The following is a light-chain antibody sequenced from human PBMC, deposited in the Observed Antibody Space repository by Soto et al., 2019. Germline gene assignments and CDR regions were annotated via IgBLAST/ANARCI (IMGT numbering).Light chain of an antibody. V-gene: IGLV8-61*01. Sequence: QTVVTQETSFSVSPGGTVTLTCGLNSGSVSPSYYPGWYQQTPGQAPRTLIYSTNTRSSGVPDRFSGSILGNKAALTITGAQADDESDYYCVLYMGSGIWVFGGGTKVTVL. CDR2: STN. J-gene: IGLJ3*02. CDR1: SGSVSPSYY. CDR3: VLYMGSGIWV.